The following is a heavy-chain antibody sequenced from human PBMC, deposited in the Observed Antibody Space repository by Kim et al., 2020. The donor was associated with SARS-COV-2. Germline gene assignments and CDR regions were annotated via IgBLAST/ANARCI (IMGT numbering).Heavy chain of an antibody. CDR1: RFTFSTYG. CDR3: AKDANYGDTTILRFYYGMDV. D-gene: IGHD2-21*01. CDR2: ISYNGGKK. Sequence: GGSLRLSCIASRFTFSTYGMHWVHQAPGKGLEWVSFISYNGGKKLYADSVKGRFAISRDNSNSRLYLQINSLRGDDTAVYYCAKDANYGDTTILRFYYGMDVWGHGTTVTVSS. V-gene: IGHV3-30*18. J-gene: IGHJ6*02.